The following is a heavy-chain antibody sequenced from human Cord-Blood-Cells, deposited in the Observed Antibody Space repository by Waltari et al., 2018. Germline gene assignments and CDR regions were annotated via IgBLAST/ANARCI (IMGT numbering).Heavy chain of an antibody. Sequence: QVQLQESGPGLVKPSETLSLTCTVSGGSVSSGSYYWSWIRQPPGKGLDWIGYIYYSGSTNYNPSLKSRVTISVDTSKIQFYLKLSSVTAADTAVYYCARVSRLGVYFDYWGQGTLVTVSS. J-gene: IGHJ4*02. CDR2: IYYSGST. D-gene: IGHD3-10*01. V-gene: IGHV4-61*01. CDR1: GGSVSSGSYY. CDR3: ARVSRLGVYFDY.